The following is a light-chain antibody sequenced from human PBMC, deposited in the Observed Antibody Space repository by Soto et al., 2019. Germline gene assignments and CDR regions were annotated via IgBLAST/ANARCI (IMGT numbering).Light chain of an antibody. CDR3: LQDFDYAWT. CDR1: EDIRNK. J-gene: IGKJ1*01. V-gene: IGKV1-6*01. CDR2: AAS. Sequence: ASQMTQSPSSLPASVGDRVTITCRTSEDIRNKLGWFKQKPGKAPELLIYAASTLKSGVPSRFSGSGSGTDFTLSISGLQPEDFGTYYCLQDFDYAWTFGQGTKVEIK.